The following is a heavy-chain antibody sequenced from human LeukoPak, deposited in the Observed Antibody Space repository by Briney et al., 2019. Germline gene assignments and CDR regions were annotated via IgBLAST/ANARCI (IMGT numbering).Heavy chain of an antibody. D-gene: IGHD2-2*01. Sequence: GGSLRLSCAASGFTFSSYAMSWVRQAPGKGLEWVSAISGSGGSTYYADSVKGRFTISRDNSKNTLYLQMNSLRAEDTAVYYCAKDARRYCSSNSCYSGFDYWGQGTLVTVSS. CDR1: GFTFSSYA. J-gene: IGHJ4*02. V-gene: IGHV3-23*01. CDR3: AKDARRYCSSNSCYSGFDY. CDR2: ISGSGGST.